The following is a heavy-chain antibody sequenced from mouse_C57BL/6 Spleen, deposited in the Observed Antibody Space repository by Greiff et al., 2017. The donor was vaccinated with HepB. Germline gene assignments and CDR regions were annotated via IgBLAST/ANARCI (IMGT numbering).Heavy chain of an antibody. D-gene: IGHD2-10*01. CDR1: GYTFTSYW. CDR3: ARPPTISVLGEGVAY. V-gene: IGHV1-64*01. J-gene: IGHJ3*01. Sequence: QVQLQQPGAELVKPGASVKLSCKASGYTFTSYWMHWVKQRPGQGLEWIGMIHPNSGSTNYNEKFKSKATLAVDTSSSTAYMQLRSLTSEDSAVHFCARPPTISVLGEGVAYWGQGTLVTVSA. CDR2: IHPNSGST.